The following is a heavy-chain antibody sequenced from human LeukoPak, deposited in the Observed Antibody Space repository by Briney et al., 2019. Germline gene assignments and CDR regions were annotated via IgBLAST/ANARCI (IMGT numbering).Heavy chain of an antibody. CDR2: IYHSGST. CDR3: ARAPTMSYFDY. V-gene: IGHV4-30-2*02. CDR1: GGSISSGGYS. J-gene: IGHJ4*02. Sequence: PSETLSLTCAVSGGSISSGGYSWSWIRQLPGKGLEWIGYIYHSGSTYYNPSLKSRVTISVDTSKNQFSLKLSSVTAADTAVYYCARAPTMSYFDYWGQGTLVTVSS. D-gene: IGHD5-24*01.